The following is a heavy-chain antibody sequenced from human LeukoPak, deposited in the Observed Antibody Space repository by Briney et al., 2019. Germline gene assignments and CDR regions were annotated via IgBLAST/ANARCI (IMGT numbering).Heavy chain of an antibody. D-gene: IGHD3-10*01. Sequence: GGSLRLSCAASGFTFDDYGMSWVRQAPGKGLEWVSGINWNGGSTGYADSVKGRFTISRDNAKNSLYLQMNSLRAEDTALYHCARVADYGSALGSYYGMDVWGQGTTVTVSS. V-gene: IGHV3-20*01. CDR3: ARVADYGSALGSYYGMDV. J-gene: IGHJ6*02. CDR1: GFTFDDYG. CDR2: INWNGGST.